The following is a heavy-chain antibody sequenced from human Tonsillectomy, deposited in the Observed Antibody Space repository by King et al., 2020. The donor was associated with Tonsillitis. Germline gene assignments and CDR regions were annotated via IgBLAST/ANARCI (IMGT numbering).Heavy chain of an antibody. V-gene: IGHV3-30*18. D-gene: IGHD3-22*01. CDR3: AKGGGYFEFDY. CDR2: ASFDGSNK. J-gene: IGHJ4*02. CDR1: GFTFSSYG. Sequence: VQLVESGGGVVQPGRSLRLSCAASGFTFSSYGMHWVRQAPGKGLEWVAVASFDGSNKYYADSVKGRFSISRVNSKNTLHLQMNSLRPEDTAVYYCAKGGGYFEFDYWGQGTLVTVSS.